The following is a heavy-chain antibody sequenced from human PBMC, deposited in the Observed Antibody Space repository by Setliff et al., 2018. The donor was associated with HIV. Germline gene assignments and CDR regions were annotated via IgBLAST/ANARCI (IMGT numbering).Heavy chain of an antibody. CDR2: IYYTGNI. Sequence: SETLSLTCRVSGGLMSGYFWSWVRQPPGKGLEWVAYIYYTGNINQNPSLKSRVTISMDSSKRQFYLKLSSLTAADTAVYYCVRGRYCSGSNCPRLDNWGQGILVTVTS. J-gene: IGHJ4*02. D-gene: IGHD2-15*01. V-gene: IGHV4-59*01. CDR1: GGLMSGYF. CDR3: VRGRYCSGSNCPRLDN.